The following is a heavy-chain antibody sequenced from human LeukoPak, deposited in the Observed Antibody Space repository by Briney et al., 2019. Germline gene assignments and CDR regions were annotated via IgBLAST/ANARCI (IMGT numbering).Heavy chain of an antibody. D-gene: IGHD3-10*01. CDR1: GFTFSSYG. V-gene: IGHV3-30*02. Sequence: GGSLRPSCAASGFTFSSYGMHWVRQAPGKGLEWVAFIRYDGSNKYYADSVKGRFTISKDNTKNSLYLQMNSLRAEDTAFYYCARETSARGVSTHWGQGTLVTVSS. CDR2: IRYDGSNK. CDR3: ARETSARGVSTH. J-gene: IGHJ4*02.